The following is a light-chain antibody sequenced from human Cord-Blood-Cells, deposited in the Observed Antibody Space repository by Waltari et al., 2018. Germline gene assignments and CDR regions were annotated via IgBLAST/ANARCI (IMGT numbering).Light chain of an antibody. Sequence: SYALTQPTSVSVSPGQTARITGAGDALPKQNAYWYQQKPGQAPVLVIYKDSERPPGIPERFSGSSSGTTVTLTISGVQAEDEADYYCQSADSSGTYWVFGGGTKLTVL. J-gene: IGLJ3*02. CDR1: ALPKQN. CDR2: KDS. CDR3: QSADSSGTYWV. V-gene: IGLV3-25*03.